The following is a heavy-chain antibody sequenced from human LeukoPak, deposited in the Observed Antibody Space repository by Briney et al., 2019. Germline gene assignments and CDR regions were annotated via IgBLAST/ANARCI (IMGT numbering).Heavy chain of an antibody. Sequence: GGSLRLSCAASGFTFSSYAMSWVRQAPGKGLEWVSAISGSGGSTYYADSVKGRFTISRDNSKNTLYLQMNSLKAEDTAVYYCANKDAYYDFWSGYYTEFDYWGQGTLVTVSS. V-gene: IGHV3-23*01. J-gene: IGHJ4*02. CDR3: ANKDAYYDFWSGYYTEFDY. D-gene: IGHD3-3*01. CDR2: ISGSGGST. CDR1: GFTFSSYA.